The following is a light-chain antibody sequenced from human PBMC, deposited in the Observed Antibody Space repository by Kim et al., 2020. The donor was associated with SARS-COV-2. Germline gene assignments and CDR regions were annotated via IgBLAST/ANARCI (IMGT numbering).Light chain of an antibody. CDR2: KAS. Sequence: LSASVGDSLTISGRASQKMNNWLAWYQLRPGRAPKLLSYKASNLESGVPSRFRGSGSGTEFTLPIYSLQPDDFATYYCQQYDTYHTFGQGTKLEI. J-gene: IGKJ2*01. CDR3: QQYDTYHT. CDR1: QKMNNW. V-gene: IGKV1-5*03.